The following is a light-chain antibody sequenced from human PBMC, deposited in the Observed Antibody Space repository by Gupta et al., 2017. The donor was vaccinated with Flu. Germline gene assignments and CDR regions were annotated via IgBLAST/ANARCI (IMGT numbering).Light chain of an antibody. Sequence: TQSPPSLSASVGDRVTITCRASQDMTTYVNWDRHKPGKAPQLLIYDASRLGTGVPSRFSGRGYGTDFSFTINSLLPEDIGTYYCKQYPGTFGQGTKLEIK. CDR3: KQYPGT. CDR1: QDMTTY. V-gene: IGKV1-33*01. J-gene: IGKJ2*02. CDR2: DAS.